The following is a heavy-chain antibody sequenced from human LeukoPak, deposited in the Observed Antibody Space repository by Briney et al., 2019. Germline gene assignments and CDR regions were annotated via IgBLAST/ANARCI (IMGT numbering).Heavy chain of an antibody. CDR1: GFTFSSYA. J-gene: IGHJ4*02. Sequence: GGSLRLSCAASGFTFSSYAMSWVRQAPGKGLEWVSIISGSGDSTYYADSVKGRFTISRDNSKNTLYLQMNSLRADDTAVYYCANLSPYLHFDYWGQGTLVTVSS. CDR3: ANLSPYLHFDY. CDR2: ISGSGDST. D-gene: IGHD2-8*01. V-gene: IGHV3-23*01.